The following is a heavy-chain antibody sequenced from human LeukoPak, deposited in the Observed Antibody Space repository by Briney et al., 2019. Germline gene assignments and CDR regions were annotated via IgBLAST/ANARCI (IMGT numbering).Heavy chain of an antibody. J-gene: IGHJ6*02. CDR1: GFMFSRYA. CDR2: ISSSSGSK. V-gene: IGHV3-23*01. D-gene: IGHD1-1*01. Sequence: GGSLRLSCAASGFMFSRYAMSWVRQAPGQGLEWVSTISSSSGSKYYADSVRGRFTISRDNSKNSLYLQMKTLRVEDTATYFCVKDLGAGLTSLRDLRNDYYGMDVWGHGTTVAVSS. CDR3: VKDLGAGLTSLRDLRNDYYGMDV.